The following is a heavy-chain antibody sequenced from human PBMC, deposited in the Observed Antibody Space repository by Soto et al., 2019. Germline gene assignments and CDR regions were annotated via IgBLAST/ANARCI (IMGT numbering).Heavy chain of an antibody. Sequence: GGSLRLSCKASGFMFNNSAMTWVRQAPGQGLQWVASVSDNGGSRGGTYYADSVKGRFTISRDNSKNTLYLQLDSLTGADTAVYYCPREKEVVIAALDIWGQGTMVTVSS. CDR2: VSDNGGSRGGT. J-gene: IGHJ3*02. CDR3: PREKEVVIAALDI. D-gene: IGHD2-21*01. CDR1: GFMFNNSA. V-gene: IGHV3-23*01.